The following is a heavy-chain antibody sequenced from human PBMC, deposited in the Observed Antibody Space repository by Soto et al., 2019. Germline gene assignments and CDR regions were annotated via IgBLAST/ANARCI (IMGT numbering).Heavy chain of an antibody. D-gene: IGHD3-10*01. CDR2: IIPIFGTA. J-gene: IGHJ5*02. CDR3: ARDPFDYGSGDFDP. CDR1: GGTFSSCA. V-gene: IGHV1-69*13. Sequence: SVKVSCKASGGTFSSCAISWVRQAPGQGLEWMGGIIPIFGTANYAQKFQGRVTITADESTSTAYMELSSLRSEDTAVYYCARDPFDYGSGDFDPWGQGTLVTVSS.